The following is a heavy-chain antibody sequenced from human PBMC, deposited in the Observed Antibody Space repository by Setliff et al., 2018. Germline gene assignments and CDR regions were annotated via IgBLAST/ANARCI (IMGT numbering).Heavy chain of an antibody. V-gene: IGHV4-38-2*02. J-gene: IGHJ3*02. CDR2: IYHSGST. CDR1: GGSISSHY. D-gene: IGHD6-13*01. Sequence: SETLSLTCTVSGGSISSHYWGWIRQPPGKGLEWSGSIYHSGSTYYNPSLKSRVTISVDTSKNQFSLKLSSVTAADTAVYYCARDSSSSWYRSGNGEPDAFDIWGQGTMVTVSS. CDR3: ARDSSSSWYRSGNGEPDAFDI.